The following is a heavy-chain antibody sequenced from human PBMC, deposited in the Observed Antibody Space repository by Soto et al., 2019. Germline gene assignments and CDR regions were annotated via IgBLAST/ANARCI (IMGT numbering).Heavy chain of an antibody. V-gene: IGHV3-9*01. Sequence: GGSLRLSCAASGFTFDYYAMHWVRQAPGKGLEWVSGISWNSGSIGYADSVKGRFTISRDNAKNSLYLQMNSLRAEDTAVYYCAREDSEYCSGGSCLIDYWGQGTLVTVSS. CDR1: GFTFDYYA. CDR2: ISWNSGSI. CDR3: AREDSEYCSGGSCLIDY. D-gene: IGHD2-15*01. J-gene: IGHJ4*02.